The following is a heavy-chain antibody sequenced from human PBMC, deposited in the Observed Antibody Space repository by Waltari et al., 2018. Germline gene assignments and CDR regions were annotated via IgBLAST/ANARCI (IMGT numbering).Heavy chain of an antibody. Sequence: EVKLLESGWYLLQPGGSLGLSWAPSVIPFPNYAINWARLAPGTGLWWVSAISVSDGTYYADSVKGRFTISRDTSKNTVYLQMNGLRAEDTAVYYCATPFYNWDDPLHSWGQGTLVTVSS. CDR1: VIPFPNYA. D-gene: IGHD1-20*01. V-gene: IGHV3-23*01. CDR3: ATPFYNWDDPLHS. J-gene: IGHJ4*02. CDR2: ISVSDGT.